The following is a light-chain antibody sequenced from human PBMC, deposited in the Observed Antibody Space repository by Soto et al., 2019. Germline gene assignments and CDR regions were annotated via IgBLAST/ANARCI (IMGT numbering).Light chain of an antibody. CDR1: QGISSY. CDR2: AAS. V-gene: IGKV1-9*01. CDR3: QQLNSYPHST. Sequence: DIQLTQSPSFLSASVGDRVTITCRASQGISSYLAWYQQKPGKAPKLLIYAASTLRSGVPSRFSGSGSGTEFTLTISSLQPEDFATYYCQQLNSYPHSTFGPGTKVDIK. J-gene: IGKJ3*01.